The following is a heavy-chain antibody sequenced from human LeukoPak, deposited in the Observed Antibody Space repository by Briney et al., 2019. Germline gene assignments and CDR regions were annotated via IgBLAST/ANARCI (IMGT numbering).Heavy chain of an antibody. Sequence: ASVKVSCKASGYTFTGYYMHWVRQAPGQGLEWMGWINPNSGGTNYAQKFQGRVTITRDTSISTAYMELSRLRSDDTAVYYCARARRYYDSSGYYYVLALGYWGQGTLVTVSS. V-gene: IGHV1-2*02. D-gene: IGHD3-22*01. CDR1: GYTFTGYY. CDR2: INPNSGGT. CDR3: ARARRYYDSSGYYYVLALGY. J-gene: IGHJ4*02.